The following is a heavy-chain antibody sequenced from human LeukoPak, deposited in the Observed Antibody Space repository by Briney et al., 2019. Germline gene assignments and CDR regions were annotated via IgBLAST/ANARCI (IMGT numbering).Heavy chain of an antibody. CDR2: INPNSGGT. V-gene: IGHV1-2*02. J-gene: IGHJ4*02. Sequence: ASVKVSCKASGYTFTDYYIHLVRQAPGQGLEWMGWINPNSGGTEYAQKFQGRVTMTRYTSITTAYMELNRLRSDDTAVYYCASGFWSGYYTGAYWGQGTLVTVSS. CDR1: GYTFTDYY. D-gene: IGHD3-3*01. CDR3: ASGFWSGYYTGAY.